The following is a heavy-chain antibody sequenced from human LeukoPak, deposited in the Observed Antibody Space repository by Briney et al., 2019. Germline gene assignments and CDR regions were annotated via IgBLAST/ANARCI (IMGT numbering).Heavy chain of an antibody. CDR1: GFTFSSYS. CDR3: ARDYCSSTSCYIFWFDP. D-gene: IGHD2-2*02. Sequence: GSLRLSCAASGFTFSSYSMNWVRQAPGKGLEWVSSISSSSSYIYYADSVKGRFTISRDNAKNSLYLQMNSLRAEDTAVYYCARDYCSSTSCYIFWFDPWDQGTLVTVSS. J-gene: IGHJ5*02. V-gene: IGHV3-21*01. CDR2: ISSSSSYI.